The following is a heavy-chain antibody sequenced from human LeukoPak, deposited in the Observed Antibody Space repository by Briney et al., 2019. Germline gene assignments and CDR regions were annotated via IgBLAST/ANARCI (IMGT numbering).Heavy chain of an antibody. Sequence: SETLYLTCTASGGTISSSYWSWIRQPPGKGLEWIGYIYYSGSTNHNPSLKSRVTISVDTSKNQFSLKLSSVTAADTAVYYCARGDSFDYWGQGTLVTVSS. V-gene: IGHV4-59*01. CDR1: GGTISSSY. CDR2: IYYSGST. CDR3: ARGDSFDY. D-gene: IGHD3/OR15-3a*01. J-gene: IGHJ4*02.